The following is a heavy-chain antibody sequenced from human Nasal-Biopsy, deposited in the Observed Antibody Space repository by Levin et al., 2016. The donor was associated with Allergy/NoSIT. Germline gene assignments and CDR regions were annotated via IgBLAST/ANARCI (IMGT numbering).Heavy chain of an antibody. CDR3: AKALNFYGSESYHWQGEHCYGLDV. CDR1: GFTFSDYV. Sequence: GGSLRLSCFASGFTFSDYVMSWVRQAPGQGLEWVSGISERGGTTKFADFVKGRFTVSRDNSKNTLYLQLDSLRVEDTAIYYCAKALNFYGSESYHWQGEHCYGLDVWGQGTAVTVSS. D-gene: IGHD3-10*01. J-gene: IGHJ6*02. V-gene: IGHV3-23*01. CDR2: ISERGGTT.